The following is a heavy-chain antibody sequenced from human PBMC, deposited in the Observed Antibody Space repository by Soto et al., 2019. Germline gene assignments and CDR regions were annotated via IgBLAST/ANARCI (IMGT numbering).Heavy chain of an antibody. CDR1: GFTFSSYA. CDR3: ARPDNGDYSYYYYYGMDV. CDR2: ISYDGSNK. D-gene: IGHD4-4*01. J-gene: IGHJ6*02. Sequence: QVQLVESGGGVVQPGRSVRLSCAASGFTFSSYARHWVRQAPGKGLEWVAVISYDGSNKYYADSVKGRFTISRDNSKNTLYLQMNSLRAEDTAVYYCARPDNGDYSYYYYYGMDVWGQGTTVTVSS. V-gene: IGHV3-30-3*01.